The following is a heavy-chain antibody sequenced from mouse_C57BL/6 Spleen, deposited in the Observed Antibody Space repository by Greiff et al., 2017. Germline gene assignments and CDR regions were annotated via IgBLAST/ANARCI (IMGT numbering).Heavy chain of an antibody. CDR2: IDPGSGGT. CDR3: ASGSCADECSFAD. J-gene: IGHJ3*01. Sequence: QVQLQQPGAELVRPGASVKLSCKASGYAFTNYSIHWVKQRPGQGLEWIGVIDPGSGGTNYNEKFKGKATLTADKSSSTAYMQLSSLTSEDTAVDACASGSCADECSFADWGKGTPVTVSA. CDR1: GYAFTNYS. V-gene: IGHV1-54*01. D-gene: IGHD1-1*01.